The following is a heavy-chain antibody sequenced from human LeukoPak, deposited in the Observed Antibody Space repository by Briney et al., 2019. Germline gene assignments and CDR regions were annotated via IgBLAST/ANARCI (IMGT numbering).Heavy chain of an antibody. CDR3: ARDAEDSGSYASSNPPFDY. V-gene: IGHV3-30*03. CDR2: VSYDGNNE. Sequence: GRSLRLSCAASGFSFSSYGMNWVRQAPGKGLEWVATVSYDGNNENYADSVKGRFTISRDNSKNTLYLQMNSLRAEDTAVYYCARDAEDSGSYASSNPPFDYWGQGTLVTVSS. D-gene: IGHD1-26*01. CDR1: GFSFSSYG. J-gene: IGHJ4*02.